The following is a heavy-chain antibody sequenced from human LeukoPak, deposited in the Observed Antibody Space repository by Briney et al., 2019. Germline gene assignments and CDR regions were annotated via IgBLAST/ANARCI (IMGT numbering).Heavy chain of an antibody. V-gene: IGHV3-13*01. CDR1: GFTFSSYD. D-gene: IGHD1-26*01. J-gene: IGHJ4*02. Sequence: GGSLRLSCAASGFTFSSYDVHWVRQATGRGLEWVSAMGTAGDTHYAGSVKGRFTISREDAKNSFYLQMNSLRAGDTAVYYCAALGGSIYWGQGTVVTVSS. CDR3: AALGGSIY. CDR2: MGTAGDT.